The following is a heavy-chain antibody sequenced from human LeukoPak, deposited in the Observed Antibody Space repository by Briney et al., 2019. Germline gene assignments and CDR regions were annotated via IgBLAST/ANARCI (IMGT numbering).Heavy chain of an antibody. CDR2: IKQDGSEK. CDR1: GFTFSSYG. V-gene: IGHV3-7*01. J-gene: IGHJ4*02. CDR3: TRHVERRYSSGWYDVDY. D-gene: IGHD6-19*01. Sequence: GGSLRLSCAASGFTFSSYGMSWVRQAPGKGLEWVANIKQDGSEKYYVDSVKGRFTISRDNAKNSLYLQMNSLRAEDTAVYYCTRHVERRYSSGWYDVDYWGQGTLVTVSS.